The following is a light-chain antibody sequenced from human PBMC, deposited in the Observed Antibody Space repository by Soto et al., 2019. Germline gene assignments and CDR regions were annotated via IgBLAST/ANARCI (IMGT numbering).Light chain of an antibody. Sequence: QSVLTQPPSVSGAPGQRVTISCAGSSSNIGAGYDVHWYQQLPGTAPRLLIHNNNFRPSGVPDRLSGSKSGTSASLAITGLQAEDEAHYYCQSYDSSLRGSVFGGGTKVTVL. V-gene: IGLV1-40*01. CDR1: SSNIGAGYD. CDR3: QSYDSSLRGSV. CDR2: NNN. J-gene: IGLJ2*01.